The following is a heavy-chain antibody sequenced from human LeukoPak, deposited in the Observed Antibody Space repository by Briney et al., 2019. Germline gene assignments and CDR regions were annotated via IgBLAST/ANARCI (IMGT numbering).Heavy chain of an antibody. V-gene: IGHV4-34*01. D-gene: IGHD3-16*01. J-gene: IGHJ4*02. CDR3: ARGGPYTAHKAVYFDY. CDR1: GGSFSGYY. Sequence: SETLSLTCAVYGGSFSGYYWSWIRQPPGKGLEWIGEINHSGSTNYNPSLKSRVTMSVDTSKNQFSLKLSSVTAADTAVYYCARGGPYTAHKAVYFDYWGQGTLVTVSS. CDR2: INHSGST.